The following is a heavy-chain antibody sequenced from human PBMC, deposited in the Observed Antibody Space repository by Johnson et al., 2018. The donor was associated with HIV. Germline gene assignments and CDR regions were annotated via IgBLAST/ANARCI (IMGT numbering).Heavy chain of an antibody. D-gene: IGHD3-10*01. CDR3: ATELLRTEHDAFDI. CDR2: ISGDGSSL. Sequence: VQLVESGGGLVQPGRSLRLSCEVSGFTISTFWMHWVRHVPGKGLMWVSRISGDGSSLSYADSVKGRFTISRDNAKNTLYLQMNSLRAEDTAVYYCATELLRTEHDAFDIWGQGTMVTVSS. V-gene: IGHV3-74*02. CDR1: GFTISTFW. J-gene: IGHJ3*02.